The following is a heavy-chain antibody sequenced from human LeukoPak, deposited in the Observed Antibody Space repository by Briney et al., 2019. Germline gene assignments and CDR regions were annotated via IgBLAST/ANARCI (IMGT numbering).Heavy chain of an antibody. J-gene: IGHJ5*02. Sequence: SERLSLTCTLSAYSTASGYYGGWIRQAPGKGLEWIWSIYHSASTYHNPSLEGPLSIAVATSKTKFSLKLRSVTAADTAEYYCASAQAAAGPTGGDWFDPWGQGTLVTVSS. CDR3: ASAQAAAGPTGGDWFDP. D-gene: IGHD6-13*01. CDR2: IYHSAST. CDR1: AYSTASGYY. V-gene: IGHV4-38-2*02.